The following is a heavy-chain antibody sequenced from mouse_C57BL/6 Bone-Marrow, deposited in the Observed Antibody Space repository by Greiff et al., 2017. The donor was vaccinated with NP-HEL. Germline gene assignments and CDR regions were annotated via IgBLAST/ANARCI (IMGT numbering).Heavy chain of an antibody. D-gene: IGHD2-3*01. CDR2: IDPEDGDT. CDR1: GFNFKDDY. J-gene: IGHJ3*01. V-gene: IGHV14-4*01. Sequence: VQLQQSGAELVRPGASVKLSCTASGFNFKDDYMHWVKQRPEQGLEWIGWIDPEDGDTEYASKFQGKATITADTSSNTAYLQLSSLTSEDTAVDYCTTLIYDGYYKRRAYWGQGTLVTVSA. CDR3: TTLIYDGYYKRRAY.